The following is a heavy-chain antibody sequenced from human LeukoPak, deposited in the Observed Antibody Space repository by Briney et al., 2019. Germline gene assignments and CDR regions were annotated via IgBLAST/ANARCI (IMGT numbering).Heavy chain of an antibody. CDR3: ARDYYYYGMDV. CDR1: GGSFSVYY. J-gene: IGHJ6*02. CDR2: INHSGST. V-gene: IGHV4-34*01. Sequence: KPSETLSLTCAVYGGSFSVYYWSWIRQPPGKGLEWIGEINHSGSTNYNPSLKSRVTISVDTSKNQFSLKLSSVTAADTAVYYCARDYYYYGMDVWGQGTTVTVSS.